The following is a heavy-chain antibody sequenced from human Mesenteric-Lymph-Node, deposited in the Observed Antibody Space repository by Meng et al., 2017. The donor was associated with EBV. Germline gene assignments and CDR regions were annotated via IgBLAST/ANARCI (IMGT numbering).Heavy chain of an antibody. CDR3: ALIIVGATHFDY. V-gene: IGHV4-39*07. CDR1: GGPISGSRQY. D-gene: IGHD1-26*01. Sequence: QLPLHGAGPGLVNPSETLSLTCTVPGGPISGSRQYWGWIWQPPGKGLEWIGSVYYSGNTFYNPSLKSRVTISVDTSKNQFSLKLSSVTAADTAVYYCALIIVGATHFDYWGQGTPVTVSS. J-gene: IGHJ4*02. CDR2: VYYSGNT.